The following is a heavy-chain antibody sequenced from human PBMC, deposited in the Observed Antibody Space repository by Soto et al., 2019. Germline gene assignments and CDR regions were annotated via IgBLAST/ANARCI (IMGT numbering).Heavy chain of an antibody. V-gene: IGHV1-2*04. CDR3: ARGAEVGIELAALDQ. Sequence: QVHLVQSGAEVKRTGASVTVSCTSSGYTFSDYYIHWVRQAPGRGLQWMGCINPKSGDRRYAEMFRGWVFMTRDTSIRTAYMEVSGLKSDDTAVYFCARGAEVGIELAALDQWGQGTLVTVSA. J-gene: IGHJ4*02. CDR1: GYTFSDYY. D-gene: IGHD2-8*02. CDR2: INPKSGDR.